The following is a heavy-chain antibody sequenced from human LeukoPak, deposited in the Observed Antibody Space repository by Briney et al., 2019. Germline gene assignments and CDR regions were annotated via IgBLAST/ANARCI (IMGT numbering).Heavy chain of an antibody. CDR1: GGTFSSYA. CDR3: ARDGDGYNWFDP. Sequence: GASVKVSCKASGGTFSSYAISWVRQAPGQGLEWMGGIIPIFGTANYAQKFQGRVTITTDESTSTAYMELSSLRSEDTAVYSCARDGDGYNWFDPWGQGTLVTVSS. D-gene: IGHD5-24*01. CDR2: IIPIFGTA. J-gene: IGHJ5*02. V-gene: IGHV1-69*05.